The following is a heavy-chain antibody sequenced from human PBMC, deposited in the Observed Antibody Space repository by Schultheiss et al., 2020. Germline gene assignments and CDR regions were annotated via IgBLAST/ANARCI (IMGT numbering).Heavy chain of an antibody. Sequence: GGSLRLSCAASGFTFSSYGMHWVRQAPGRGLDWVAVISYDGSNKYYADSVKGRFTISRDNSKNTLYLQMNSLRAEDTAVYYCARDTFTWGVTGPFDYWGQGTLVTVSS. CDR3: ARDTFTWGVTGPFDY. CDR2: ISYDGSNK. V-gene: IGHV3-30*03. CDR1: GFTFSSYG. J-gene: IGHJ4*02. D-gene: IGHD2/OR15-2a*01.